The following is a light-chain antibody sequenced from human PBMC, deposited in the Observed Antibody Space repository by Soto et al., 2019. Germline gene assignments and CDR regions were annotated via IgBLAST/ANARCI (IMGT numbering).Light chain of an antibody. CDR3: LQHNSFPVA. Sequence: DIQVTQSPSSLSASVGDRVTITCRASQGVGDRLGWYQQKPGNAPKRLIYARSNLESGVPSRFSGSGSGTEFTLTISSLQPEDLATYYCLQHNSFPVASGPGTKVDFK. CDR2: ARS. V-gene: IGKV1-17*01. J-gene: IGKJ3*01. CDR1: QGVGDR.